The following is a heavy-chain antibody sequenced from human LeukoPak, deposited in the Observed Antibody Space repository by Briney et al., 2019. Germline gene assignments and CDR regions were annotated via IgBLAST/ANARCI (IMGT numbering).Heavy chain of an antibody. CDR2: IYPGDSDT. V-gene: IGHV5-51*01. CDR1: GYSFTSHW. J-gene: IGHJ6*04. CDR3: ARQGRYTAMVAGLDV. Sequence: GESLKISCKGSGYSFTSHWIGWVRQMPGKGLEWMGIIYPGDSDTRYSPSFQGQVTISADKSISTAYLQWSSLKASDTAMYYCARQGRYTAMVAGLDVWGKGTTVTVSS. D-gene: IGHD5-18*01.